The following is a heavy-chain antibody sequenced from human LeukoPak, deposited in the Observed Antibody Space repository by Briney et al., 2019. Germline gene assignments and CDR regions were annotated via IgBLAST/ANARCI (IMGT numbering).Heavy chain of an antibody. D-gene: IGHD6-13*01. CDR1: GFTFSSYS. CDR2: ISSSSSYI. V-gene: IGHV3-21*01. CDR3: ARDTSSSWYGSYYYYGMDV. J-gene: IGHJ6*02. Sequence: GGSLRLSCAASGFTFSSYSMNWVRQAPGKGLEWVSSISSSSSYIYYADSVKGRFTISRDNAKNSLYLQMNSLRAEDTAVYYCARDTSSSWYGSYYYYGMDVWGQGTTVTVSS.